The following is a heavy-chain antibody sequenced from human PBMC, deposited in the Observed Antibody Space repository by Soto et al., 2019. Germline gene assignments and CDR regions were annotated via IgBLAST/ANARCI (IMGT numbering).Heavy chain of an antibody. Sequence: QVQLQQWGAGLLKPSETLSLTCAVYGGSFSGYFWSWIRQPPGKGLEWIGEIFHGGSTNYSPSLKSRVTISVDTSTNQFSLELSSVTAADTAVYYCARPHYDSNTFYYFFDYWGQGTLVTVSS. CDR3: ARPHYDSNTFYYFFDY. CDR2: IFHGGST. V-gene: IGHV4-34*12. J-gene: IGHJ4*02. D-gene: IGHD3-22*01. CDR1: GGSFSGYF.